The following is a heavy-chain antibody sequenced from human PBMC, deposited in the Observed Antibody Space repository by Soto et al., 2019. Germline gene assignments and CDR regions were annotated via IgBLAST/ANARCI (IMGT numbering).Heavy chain of an antibody. CDR2: IIPIFGTA. V-gene: IGHV1-69*13. CDR1: GGTFSSYA. Sequence: SVKVSCKASGGTFSSYAINWVRQAPGQGLEWLGGIIPIFGTANYAQKFQGSVTITADESTSTAYLELNSLRTDDTAVYYCSTVRGSFPNWFDPWGQGTLVTVSS. CDR3: STVRGSFPNWFDP. D-gene: IGHD1-26*01. J-gene: IGHJ5*02.